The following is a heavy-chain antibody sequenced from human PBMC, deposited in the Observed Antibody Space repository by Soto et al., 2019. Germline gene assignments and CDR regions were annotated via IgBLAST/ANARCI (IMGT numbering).Heavy chain of an antibody. CDR1: GGSINSYY. J-gene: IGHJ5*02. D-gene: IGHD6-13*01. Sequence: SETLSLTCTVSGGSINSYYWSWIRQPPGKGLEWIGYSYYSGSTSYNPSLKSRVTISIDTSKKQFSLNLNSVTAADTAVYYCARGDSSSWYLNWFHPWGQGTLVTVS. CDR2: SYYSGST. V-gene: IGHV4-59*01. CDR3: ARGDSSSWYLNWFHP.